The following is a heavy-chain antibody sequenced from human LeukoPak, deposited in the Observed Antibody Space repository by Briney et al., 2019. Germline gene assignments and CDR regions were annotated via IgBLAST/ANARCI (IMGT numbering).Heavy chain of an antibody. D-gene: IGHD4-23*01. CDR2: IYYSGST. CDR3: AREVVTVRYFDL. V-gene: IGHV4-39*07. CDR1: GGSISSSSYY. Sequence: SETLSLTCTVSGGSISSSSYYWGWIRQPPGKGLEWIGNIYYSGSTYYNPSLKSRVTISVDTSKNQFSLKLSSVTAADTAVYYCAREVVTVRYFDLWGRGTLVTVSS. J-gene: IGHJ2*01.